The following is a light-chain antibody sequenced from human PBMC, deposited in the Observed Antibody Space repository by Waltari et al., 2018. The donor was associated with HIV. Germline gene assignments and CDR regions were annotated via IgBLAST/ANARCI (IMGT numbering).Light chain of an antibody. CDR1: QSINNW. J-gene: IGKJ2*01. CDR2: KAS. CDR3: QQYYTYSYT. Sequence: DIQMTQSPSTLSASLGDRVIITCRASQSINNWLAWYQQKPGKAPKLLIYKASSLESWVPSTFSGSGYGTEFTLTISSLQPDDFATYYCQQYYTYSYTFGQGTKLEIK. V-gene: IGKV1-5*03.